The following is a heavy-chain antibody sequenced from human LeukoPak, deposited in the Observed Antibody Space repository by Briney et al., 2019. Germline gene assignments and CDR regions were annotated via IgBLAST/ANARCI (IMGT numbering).Heavy chain of an antibody. Sequence: GGSLRLSCAASGFTFSSCAVNWVRQAPGEGLEWVSSIRGGGVKTYYADSVKGRFTISRDNSQNTLYLQMNTLRAEDTAVYYCAKVVSGYHFDYWGQGTLVTVSS. D-gene: IGHD5-12*01. CDR3: AKVVSGYHFDY. V-gene: IGHV3-23*01. CDR1: GFTFSSCA. CDR2: IRGGGVKT. J-gene: IGHJ4*02.